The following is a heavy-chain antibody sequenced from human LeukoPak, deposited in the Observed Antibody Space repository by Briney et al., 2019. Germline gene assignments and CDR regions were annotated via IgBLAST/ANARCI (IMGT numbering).Heavy chain of an antibody. V-gene: IGHV4-34*01. CDR3: ARGHDSSGYYHIDY. D-gene: IGHD3-22*01. Sequence: SETLSLTCAVYGGSFSGYYWSWIRQPPGKGLEWIGEINHSGSTNYNPSLKSRVTISVDTSKNQFSLKLSSVTAADTAVYDCARGHDSSGYYHIDYWGQGTLVTVSS. J-gene: IGHJ4*02. CDR2: INHSGST. CDR1: GGSFSGYY.